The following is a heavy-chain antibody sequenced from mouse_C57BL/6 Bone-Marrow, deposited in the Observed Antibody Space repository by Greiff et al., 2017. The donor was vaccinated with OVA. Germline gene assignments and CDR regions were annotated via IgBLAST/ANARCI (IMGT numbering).Heavy chain of an antibody. Sequence: EVKVEESGGGLVQPGESLKLSCESNEYEFPSHDMSWVRKTPEKRLELVAAINSDGGSTYYPDTMERRFIISRDNTKKTLYLQMSSLRSEDTALYYCAVVGGTAAMDYWGQGTSVTVSS. CDR1: EYEFPSHD. CDR3: AVVGGTAAMDY. V-gene: IGHV5-2*03. J-gene: IGHJ4*01. CDR2: INSDGGST.